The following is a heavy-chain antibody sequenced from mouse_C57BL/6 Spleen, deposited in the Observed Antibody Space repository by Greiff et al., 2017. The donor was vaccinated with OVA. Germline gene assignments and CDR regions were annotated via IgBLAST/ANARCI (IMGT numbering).Heavy chain of an antibody. CDR3: ARDPGLGAMDY. CDR1: GYSITSGYY. CDR2: ISYDGSN. D-gene: IGHD2-2*01. Sequence: EVKLQESGPGLVKPSQSLSLTCSVTGYSITSGYYWNWIRQFPGNKLEWMGYISYDGSNNYNPSLKNRISITRDTSKNQFFLKLNSVTTEDTATYYCARDPGLGAMDYWGQGTSVTVSS. J-gene: IGHJ4*01. V-gene: IGHV3-6*01.